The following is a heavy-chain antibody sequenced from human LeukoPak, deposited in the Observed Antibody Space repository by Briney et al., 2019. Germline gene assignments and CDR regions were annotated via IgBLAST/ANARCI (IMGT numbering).Heavy chain of an antibody. CDR1: GFTLSDYH. V-gene: IGHV3-11*01. CDR2: ISSSGNTM. CDR3: ARRSWGLSGYYYYYYMDV. Sequence: GGSLRPSCAASGFTLSDYHINWIRQSPGKGLEWVSYISSSGNTMYYADSVKGRFTVSRDNAKNSLYLQMNSLRAEDTAVYYCARRSWGLSGYYYYYYMDVWGNGTTVTVSS. J-gene: IGHJ6*03. D-gene: IGHD2-21*01.